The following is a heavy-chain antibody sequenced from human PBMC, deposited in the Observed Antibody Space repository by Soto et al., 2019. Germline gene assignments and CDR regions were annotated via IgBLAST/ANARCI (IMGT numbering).Heavy chain of an antibody. V-gene: IGHV4-59*01. D-gene: IGHD1-1*01. CDR1: GGSISSYY. Sequence: SETLSLTCTVSGGSISSYYWSWIRQPPGKGLEWIGYFYYSGSTNYNPSLKSRVTISVDTSKNQFSLKLSSVTVAVMAVYYCASGRERYFDYWGQGTLVTVSS. CDR3: ASGRERYFDY. CDR2: FYYSGST. J-gene: IGHJ4*02.